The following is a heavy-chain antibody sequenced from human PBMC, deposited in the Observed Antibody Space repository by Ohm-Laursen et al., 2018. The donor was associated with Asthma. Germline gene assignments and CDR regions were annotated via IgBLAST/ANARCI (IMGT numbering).Heavy chain of an antibody. CDR2: IWYDGSNK. Sequence: SLRLSCSASGFTFRSYAMHWVRQAPGKGLEWVAVIWYDGSNKYYADSVKDRFTISRDNSKNTLYLQMNSLRAEDTAVYYCARDPTAMVSYYFDYWGQGTLVTVSS. D-gene: IGHD5-18*01. V-gene: IGHV3-33*08. J-gene: IGHJ4*02. CDR3: ARDPTAMVSYYFDY. CDR1: GFTFRSYA.